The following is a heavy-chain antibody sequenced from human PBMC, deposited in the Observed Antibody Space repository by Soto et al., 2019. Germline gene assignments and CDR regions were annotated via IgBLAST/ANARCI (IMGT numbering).Heavy chain of an antibody. Sequence: QVQLVESGGGVDQPGRSLRLSCAASGFTFSSYGMHWVRQAPGKGLEWVAVISYDGSNKYYADSVKGRFTISRDNSKNTLYLPMNSLRAEDTAVYYCAKNVGRDGWIDYWGQGTLVTVSS. D-gene: IGHD6-19*01. CDR2: ISYDGSNK. CDR1: GFTFSSYG. J-gene: IGHJ4*02. CDR3: AKNVGRDGWIDY. V-gene: IGHV3-30*18.